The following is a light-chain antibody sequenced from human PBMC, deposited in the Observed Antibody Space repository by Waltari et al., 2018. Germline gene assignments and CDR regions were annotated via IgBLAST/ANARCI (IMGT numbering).Light chain of an antibody. V-gene: IGKV3-20*01. CDR1: QSIGKY. Sequence: EIVLTQSPGTLSLSPGERATLSCRASQSIGKYLVWYQQKPGQAPRLLIYAASSWATGVPDRFSGSGSGTDFSLTISRLEPEDFAVYYCQNHERLPATFGQGTKVEIK. J-gene: IGKJ1*01. CDR2: AAS. CDR3: QNHERLPAT.